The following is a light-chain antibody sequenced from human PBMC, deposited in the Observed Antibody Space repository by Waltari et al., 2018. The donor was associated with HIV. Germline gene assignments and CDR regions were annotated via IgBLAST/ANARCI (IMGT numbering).Light chain of an antibody. Sequence: DIVMTQSPDSLAVSLGETVSINCKSSRTVLYPSDNINDLAWYQHKCVQGPRGRSSWASTRAVMVPSSIPALGVPERFSGSGSGTNFSLTISGLQEDDVAIYYCQQYFSLPPTFGGGTRVERK. J-gene: IGKJ4*01. CDR1: RTVLYPSDNIND. CDR2: WAS. CDR3: QQYFSLPPT. V-gene: IGKV4-1*01.